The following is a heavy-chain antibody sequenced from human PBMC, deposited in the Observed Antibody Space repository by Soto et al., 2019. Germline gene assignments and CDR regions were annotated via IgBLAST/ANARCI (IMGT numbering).Heavy chain of an antibody. D-gene: IGHD1-26*01. Sequence: GGSLRLSCAASGFTFSSYAMSWVRQAPGKGLEWVSAISGIGVSTYYADSVKGRFTISRDNSKNTLYLQMNSLRAEDTAVYYCAKGSEDYYYYYMDVWGKGTTVTVSS. CDR3: AKGSEDYYYYYMDV. CDR2: ISGIGVST. V-gene: IGHV3-23*01. CDR1: GFTFSSYA. J-gene: IGHJ6*03.